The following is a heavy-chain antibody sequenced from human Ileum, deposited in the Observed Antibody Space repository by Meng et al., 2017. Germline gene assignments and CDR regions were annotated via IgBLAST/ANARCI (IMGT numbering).Heavy chain of an antibody. Sequence: GGSLRLSCQGSESRFNTYWIGWVRQLPGKGLEWVGIIHPGDSDVQYSKSFQGQVTIYADKSITTVYLQWSRLRASDTGTYYCEGRARDVAYYDSSGFGWGQGTVVTVSS. D-gene: IGHD3-22*01. CDR3: EGRARDVAYYDSSGFG. J-gene: IGHJ4*02. CDR1: ESRFNTYW. CDR2: IHPGDSDV. V-gene: IGHV5-51*01.